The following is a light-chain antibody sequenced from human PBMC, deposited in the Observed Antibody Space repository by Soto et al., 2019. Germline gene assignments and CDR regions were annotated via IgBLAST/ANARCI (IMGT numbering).Light chain of an antibody. CDR1: QSVSTNY. V-gene: IGKV3-20*01. CDR2: GAS. Sequence: EIVLTQSPGTLSLSPGERVTLSCRASQSVSTNYLAWYQRKPGQAPRLLIYGASSRATDIPNRFSGSGSGTDFTLTITSLKADDFAVYYCQQYATSPPTFGQGTKVEIK. J-gene: IGKJ1*01. CDR3: QQYATSPPT.